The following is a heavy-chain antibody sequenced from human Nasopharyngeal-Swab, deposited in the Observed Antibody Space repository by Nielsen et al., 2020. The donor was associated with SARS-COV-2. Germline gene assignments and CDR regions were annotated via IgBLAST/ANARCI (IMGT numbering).Heavy chain of an antibody. Sequence: ASVKVSCKASGYTFTSYDINWMRQATGQGLEWMGWMNPNSGNTGYAQKFQGRVTMTRNTSISTAYMELSSLRSEDTAVYYCARGGLSHYYYGMDVWGQGTTVTVSS. J-gene: IGHJ6*02. D-gene: IGHD2/OR15-2a*01. V-gene: IGHV1-8*01. CDR2: MNPNSGNT. CDR3: ARGGLSHYYYGMDV. CDR1: GYTFTSYD.